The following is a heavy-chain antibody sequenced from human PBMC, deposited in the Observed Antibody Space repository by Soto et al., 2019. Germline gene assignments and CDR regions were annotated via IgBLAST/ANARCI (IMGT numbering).Heavy chain of an antibody. CDR3: ARLHYYYGMDV. V-gene: IGHV2-70*01. CDR1: GFSLSTSGMC. CDR2: IDWDDDK. J-gene: IGHJ6*02. Sequence: SGPTLVPTQTLTLTCTFSGFSLSTSGMCVSWIRQPPGKALEWLALIDWDDDKYYSTSLKTRLTISKDTSKNQVVLTMTNMDPVDTATYYCARLHYYYGMDVWGQGTTVTVSS.